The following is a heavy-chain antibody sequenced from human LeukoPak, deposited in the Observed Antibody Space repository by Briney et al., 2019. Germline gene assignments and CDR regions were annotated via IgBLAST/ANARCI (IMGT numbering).Heavy chain of an antibody. Sequence: GGSLRLSCAASGFTFSSYWMHWVRQAPGKGLVWVSCIKSDGSTTDYADSVKGRFTISRDNAKNTLYLQMNSLRAEDTAVYYCARDHSGPAAFDMWGRGAMVTVSS. J-gene: IGHJ3*02. CDR3: ARDHSGPAAFDM. CDR1: GFTFSSYW. V-gene: IGHV3-74*01. D-gene: IGHD3-10*01. CDR2: IKSDGSTT.